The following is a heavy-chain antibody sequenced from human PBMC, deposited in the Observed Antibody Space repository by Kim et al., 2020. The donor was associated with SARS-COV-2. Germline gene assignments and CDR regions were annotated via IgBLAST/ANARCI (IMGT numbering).Heavy chain of an antibody. Sequence: ASVKVSCKASGYFFSTYDINWVRQASGQRLEWLGWVTPSSGNTGYAQKFQGRVTVTRDNSIRTAYLELSNLRSEDTAVYYCARTTSGWPNWFDSWGQGTLVTVSS. CDR2: VTPSSGNT. CDR3: ARTTSGWPNWFDS. D-gene: IGHD6-19*01. V-gene: IGHV1-8*02. CDR1: GYFFSTYD. J-gene: IGHJ5*01.